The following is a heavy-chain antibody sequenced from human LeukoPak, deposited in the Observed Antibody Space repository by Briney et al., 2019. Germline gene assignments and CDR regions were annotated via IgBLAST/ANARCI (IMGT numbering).Heavy chain of an antibody. CDR2: IHPSTGNP. CDR1: GYTFTNYA. D-gene: IGHD3-16*02. CDR3: ARAFQRLGELSLPDY. J-gene: IGHJ4*02. V-gene: IGHV7-4-1*02. Sequence: ASVKVSCKASGYTFTNYAMNWVRRAPGQGLEWMGWIHPSTGNPTYAQGFTGRFVFSLDTSVSTTYLQISSLKAEDTAVYYCARAFQRLGELSLPDYWGQGTLVTVSS.